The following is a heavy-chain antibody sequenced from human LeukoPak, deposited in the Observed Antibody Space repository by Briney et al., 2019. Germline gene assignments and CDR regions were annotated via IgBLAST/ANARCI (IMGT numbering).Heavy chain of an antibody. V-gene: IGHV4-4*02. J-gene: IGHJ5*02. CDR3: ARGDSRGWFDP. CDR2: IYHSGST. CDR1: GAPISSNNW. Sequence: SGTLSLTCAVSGAPISSNNWWWSWVRQPPGKGLEWIGYIYHSGSTYYNPSLKSRVTISVDRSKNQFSLKLSSVTAADTAVYYCARGDSRGWFDPWGQGTLVTVSS. D-gene: IGHD3-10*01.